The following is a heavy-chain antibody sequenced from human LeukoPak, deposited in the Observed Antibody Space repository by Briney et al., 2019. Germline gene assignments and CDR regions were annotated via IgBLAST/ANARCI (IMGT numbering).Heavy chain of an antibody. CDR3: ARDNYYDSSGLGY. CDR2: IKQDGSAK. D-gene: IGHD3-22*01. CDR1: GFTFTSYW. Sequence: PGGSLRLSCAASGFTFTSYWMNWVRQAPGKGLEWVANIKQDGSAKYYVDSVKGRFTISRDNAKNSLYLQMNSLRAEDTAVYYCARDNYYDSSGLGYWGQGTLVTVSS. J-gene: IGHJ4*02. V-gene: IGHV3-7*01.